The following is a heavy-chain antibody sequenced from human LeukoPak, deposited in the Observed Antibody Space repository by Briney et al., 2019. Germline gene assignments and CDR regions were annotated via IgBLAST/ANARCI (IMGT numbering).Heavy chain of an antibody. CDR2: ISGGGGST. CDR3: AKIPSIMSLYNWFDP. D-gene: IGHD2-8*01. CDR1: GFTFSSYA. Sequence: PGGSLRLSCAASGFTFSSYAMSWVRQAPGKGLEWVSAISGGGGSTYYADSVKGRFTISRDNSKNTLYLQMNSLRAEDTAVYYCAKIPSIMSLYNWFDPWGQGTLVTVSS. V-gene: IGHV3-23*01. J-gene: IGHJ5*02.